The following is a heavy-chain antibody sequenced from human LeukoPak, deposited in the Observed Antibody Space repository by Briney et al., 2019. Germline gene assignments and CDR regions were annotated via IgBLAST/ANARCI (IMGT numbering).Heavy chain of an antibody. Sequence: QSGGSLRLSCAASGFTFNNYAMTWVRQAPGKGLEWVSTISGSLGTTYYADSVKGRFTISRDNSKNTLYLQMNSLRAEDTAIYYCARLWELYRRGIDYWGQGTLVTVSS. CDR1: GFTFNNYA. CDR2: ISGSLGTT. V-gene: IGHV3-23*01. D-gene: IGHD1-26*01. J-gene: IGHJ4*02. CDR3: ARLWELYRRGIDY.